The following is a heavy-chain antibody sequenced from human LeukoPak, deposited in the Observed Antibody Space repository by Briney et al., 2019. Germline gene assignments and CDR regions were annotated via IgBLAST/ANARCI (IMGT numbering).Heavy chain of an antibody. V-gene: IGHV3-48*04. CDR3: ARDRAGFDY. CDR2: ISSSSSTI. J-gene: IGHJ4*02. Sequence: GGSLRLSCAASGFTFSNYNMNWVRQAPGKGLEWVSYISSSSSTIYYADSMKGRFTISRDNAKNSLYLQMNSLRAEDTAVYYCARDRAGFDYWAREPWSPSPQ. CDR1: GFTFSNYN. D-gene: IGHD1-14*01.